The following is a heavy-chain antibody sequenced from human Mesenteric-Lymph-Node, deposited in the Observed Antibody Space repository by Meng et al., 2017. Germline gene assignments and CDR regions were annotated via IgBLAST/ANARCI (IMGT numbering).Heavy chain of an antibody. Sequence: GSLRLSCTVSGDSISRYYWSWIRQPAGKGLEWIGRIYTSGSTNYNPSLKSRVTMSVDTSKNQFSLKLSSVTAADTAVYYCARDLDSSGYYYAPYGMDVWGQGTTVTVSS. V-gene: IGHV4-4*07. CDR2: IYTSGST. CDR1: GDSISRYY. J-gene: IGHJ6*02. D-gene: IGHD3-22*01. CDR3: ARDLDSSGYYYAPYGMDV.